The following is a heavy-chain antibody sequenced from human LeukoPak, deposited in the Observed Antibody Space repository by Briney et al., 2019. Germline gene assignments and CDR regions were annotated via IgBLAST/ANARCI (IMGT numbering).Heavy chain of an antibody. J-gene: IGHJ5*02. V-gene: IGHV4-59*12. CDR2: IYYSGSP. CDR1: GGSISSYY. CDR3: ARDHAYYYGSWSYLGETHWFDP. Sequence: SETLSLTCTVSGGSISSYYWSWMREPPGKGLEWIGYIYYSGSPNYNPSLKSRFTISVDTSKNQFSLKLSSVTAADAAVYYCARDHAYYYGSWSYLGETHWFDPWGRGTLVSVSS. D-gene: IGHD3-10*01.